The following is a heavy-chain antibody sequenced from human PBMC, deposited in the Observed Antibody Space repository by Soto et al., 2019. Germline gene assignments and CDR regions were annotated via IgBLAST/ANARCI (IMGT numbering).Heavy chain of an antibody. J-gene: IGHJ6*02. Sequence: AASVKVSCKASGGTFSSYAISWVRQAPGQGLEWMGGIIPIFGTANYAQKFQGRVTITADESTSTAYMELSSLRSEDTAVYYCARQGIAAAAISLGYYYYGMDVWGQGTTVTVSS. CDR2: IIPIFGTA. D-gene: IGHD6-13*01. CDR3: ARQGIAAAAISLGYYYYGMDV. V-gene: IGHV1-69*13. CDR1: GGTFSSYA.